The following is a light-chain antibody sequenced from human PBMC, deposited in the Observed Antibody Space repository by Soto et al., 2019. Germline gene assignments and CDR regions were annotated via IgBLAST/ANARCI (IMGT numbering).Light chain of an antibody. CDR2: EVA. J-gene: IGLJ1*01. Sequence: QSALTQPASVSGSPGQSITISCTGTTSDVGNYNLVSWYQQHPGKVPKLMIYEVAKRPSGVSDRFSGSKSGNTASLTISGLQAEDEADYYCCSYAGSSTSVFGTGTQLTVL. CDR3: CSYAGSSTSV. CDR1: TSDVGNYNL. V-gene: IGLV2-23*02.